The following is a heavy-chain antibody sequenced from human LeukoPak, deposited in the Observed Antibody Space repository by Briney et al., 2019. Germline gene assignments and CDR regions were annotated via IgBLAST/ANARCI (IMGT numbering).Heavy chain of an antibody. J-gene: IGHJ6*02. CDR1: GFTVSSNY. V-gene: IGHV3-53*01. D-gene: IGHD6-6*01. Sequence: PGGSLRLTCAACGFTVSSNYMSWVRQAPGKGLEWVSVIYSGGSTYYADSVKGRFDISRANSKNTLYLQMNSLRAEDTAVYYCARDKRLVEGTYYYYDMDVRGQGTTVTVSS. CDR3: ARDKRLVEGTYYYYDMDV. CDR2: IYSGGST.